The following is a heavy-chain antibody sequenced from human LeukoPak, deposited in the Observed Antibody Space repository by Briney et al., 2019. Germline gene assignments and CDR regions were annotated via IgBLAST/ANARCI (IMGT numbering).Heavy chain of an antibody. Sequence: GASAKVSCKASGYTFTSYYMHWVRQAPGQGLEWMGIINPSGGSTSYAQKFQGRVTMTRDMSTSTVYMELGSLRSEDTAVYYCARFRDGYNYDYWGQGTLVIVSS. CDR1: GYTFTSYY. J-gene: IGHJ4*02. V-gene: IGHV1-46*01. CDR3: ARFRDGYNYDY. CDR2: INPSGGST. D-gene: IGHD5-24*01.